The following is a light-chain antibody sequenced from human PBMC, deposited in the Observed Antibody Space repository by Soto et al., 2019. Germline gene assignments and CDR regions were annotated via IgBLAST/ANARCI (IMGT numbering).Light chain of an antibody. CDR3: QQYGSSPRT. CDR2: GAS. V-gene: IGKV3-20*01. Sequence: EIVLTQSPGILCLSPGERATLSCRASQSISSTYLAWYQQKPGQAPRLLIYGASSRATGIPDRFSGSGSGTEFTLTISRLEPEDFAVFYCQQYGSSPRTFGQGTKVDIK. J-gene: IGKJ1*01. CDR1: QSISSTY.